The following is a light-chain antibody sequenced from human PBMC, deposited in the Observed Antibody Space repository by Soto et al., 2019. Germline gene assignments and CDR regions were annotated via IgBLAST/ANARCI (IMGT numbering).Light chain of an antibody. CDR2: EAS. V-gene: IGKV1-27*01. J-gene: IGKJ3*01. CDR3: QEYNSAPRT. CDR1: QDISKS. Sequence: DIQMAQSPSTLSASVGDRVTITCRASQDISKSLAWYQQKPGKVPKFLIYEASTLQSGVPSRFSGSGSGTDFTLTISSLKPEDVATYYCQEYNSAPRTFGPGTKVDIK.